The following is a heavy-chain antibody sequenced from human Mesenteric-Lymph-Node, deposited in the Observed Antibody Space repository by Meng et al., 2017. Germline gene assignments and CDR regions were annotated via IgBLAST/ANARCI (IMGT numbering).Heavy chain of an antibody. D-gene: IGHD2-2*01. V-gene: IGHV1-46*01. CDR3: ARGRGDIAVVPAAHGVWFDP. Sequence: ASVKVSCKASGYTFTSYYMHWVRQAPGQGLEWMGIINPSGGSTSYAQKFQGRVTMTRDTSTSTVYMELSSLRSEDTAVYYCARGRGDIAVVPAAHGVWFDPWGQGTLVTVSS. J-gene: IGHJ5*02. CDR2: INPSGGST. CDR1: GYTFTSYY.